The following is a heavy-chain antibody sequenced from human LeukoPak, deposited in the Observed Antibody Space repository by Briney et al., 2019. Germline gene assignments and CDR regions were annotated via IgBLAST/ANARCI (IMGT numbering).Heavy chain of an antibody. V-gene: IGHV4-59*01. CDR1: GGSISSYY. CDR2: IYYSGST. J-gene: IGHJ4*02. D-gene: IGHD5-18*01. Sequence: SETLSLTCTVSGGSISSYYWSWIRQPPGKGLEWIGYIYYSGSTNYNPSLKSRVTISVDTSKNQFSLKLSSVTAADTAVYYCAGRRGYSYGAWGQGTLVTVSS. CDR3: AGRRGYSYGA.